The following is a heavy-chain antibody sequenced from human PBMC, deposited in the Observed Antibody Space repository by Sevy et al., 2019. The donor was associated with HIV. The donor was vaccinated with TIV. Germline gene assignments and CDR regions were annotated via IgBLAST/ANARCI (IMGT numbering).Heavy chain of an antibody. CDR1: GGSISSSSYY. J-gene: IGHJ6*03. CDR2: IYYSGST. V-gene: IGHV4-39*01. Sequence: SETLSLTCTVSGGSISSSSYYWGWIRQPLGKGLEWIGSIYYSGSTYYNPSLKSRVTISVDTSKNQFSLKLSSVTAADTAVYYCARHGMIGSSPDRYYYYMDVWGKWTTVTVSS. D-gene: IGHD6-13*01. CDR3: ARHGMIGSSPDRYYYYMDV.